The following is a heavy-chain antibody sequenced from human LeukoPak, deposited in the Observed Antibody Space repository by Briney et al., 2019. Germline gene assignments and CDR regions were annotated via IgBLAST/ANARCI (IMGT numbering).Heavy chain of an antibody. J-gene: IGHJ3*02. V-gene: IGHV3-23*01. CDR1: GFTFSSYA. CDR3: AKPYDSSGHPPDAFDI. Sequence: PGGSLRLSCAASGFTFSSYAMSWVRQAPGKGLEWVSAISGSGGSTYYADSVKGRFTISRDNSKNTLYLQMNSLRAEDTAVYYCAKPYDSSGHPPDAFDIWGQGTMVTVSS. D-gene: IGHD3-22*01. CDR2: ISGSGGST.